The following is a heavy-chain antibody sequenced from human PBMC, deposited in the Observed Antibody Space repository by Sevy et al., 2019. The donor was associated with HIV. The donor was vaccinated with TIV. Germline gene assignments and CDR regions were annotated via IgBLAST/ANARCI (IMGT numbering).Heavy chain of an antibody. CDR3: ASLVGATTNYYYYMDV. CDR1: GFTFSSYS. D-gene: IGHD1-26*01. J-gene: IGHJ6*03. V-gene: IGHV3-48*01. CDR2: ISSSSTI. Sequence: GGSLRLSCAASGFTFSSYSMNWVRQAPGKGLEWVSYISSSSTIYYADSVKGRFTISRDNAKNSLYLQMNSLRAEDTAVYYCASLVGATTNYYYYMDVWGKGTTVTVSS.